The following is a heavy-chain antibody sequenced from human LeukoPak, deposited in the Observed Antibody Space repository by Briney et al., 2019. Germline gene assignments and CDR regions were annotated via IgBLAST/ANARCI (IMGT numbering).Heavy chain of an antibody. J-gene: IGHJ4*02. Sequence: PGGSLRLSCAASGFTFSSYGMHWVRQAPGKGLEWVAVIWYDGSNKYYADSVKGRFTISRDNSKNTLYLQMNSLRAEDTAVYYCAKPNYDSSGYTYWGQGTLVTVSS. CDR3: AKPNYDSSGYTY. V-gene: IGHV3-33*06. D-gene: IGHD3-22*01. CDR1: GFTFSSYG. CDR2: IWYDGSNK.